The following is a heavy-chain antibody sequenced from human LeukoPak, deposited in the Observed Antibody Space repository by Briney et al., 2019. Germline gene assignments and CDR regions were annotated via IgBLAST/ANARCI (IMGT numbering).Heavy chain of an antibody. CDR2: IYTSGST. J-gene: IGHJ6*03. CDR1: GGSISSGSYY. CDR3: AAAYGSGKRLYYYYMDV. D-gene: IGHD3-10*01. V-gene: IGHV4-61*02. Sequence: SETLSPTCTVSGGSISSGSYYWSWTREHAGKGLEWIGRIYTSGSTNYNPSLKSRVTISVDTSKNQFSLKLSSVTAADTAVYYCAAAYGSGKRLYYYYMDVWGKGTTVTISS.